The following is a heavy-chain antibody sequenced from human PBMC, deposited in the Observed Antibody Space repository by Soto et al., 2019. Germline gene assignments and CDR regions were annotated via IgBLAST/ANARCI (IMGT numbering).Heavy chain of an antibody. J-gene: IGHJ6*02. CDR3: ARHSPVLEKGYYYYGMDV. D-gene: IGHD1-1*01. CDR1: GYSFTSYW. V-gene: IGHV5-10-1*01. Sequence: GESLKISCKGSGYSFTSYWISWVRQMPGKGLEWMGRIDPSDSYTNYSPSFQGHVTISADKSISTAYLQWSSLKASDTAMYYCARHSPVLEKGYYYYGMDVWGQGTTVTVSS. CDR2: IDPSDSYT.